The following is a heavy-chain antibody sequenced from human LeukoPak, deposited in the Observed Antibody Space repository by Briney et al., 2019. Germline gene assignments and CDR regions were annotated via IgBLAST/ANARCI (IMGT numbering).Heavy chain of an antibody. V-gene: IGHV4-4*07. D-gene: IGHD1-20*01. J-gene: IGHJ5*02. Sequence: SETLSLTCSVSGDSIGDYYWVWIRQPAGKALEWIGRIYSSGNTNYNPSLNSRVTMSVDTSTNQFSLKLSSVTAADTAMYYCARSVTGTYNWFDPWGQGTLVTVSS. CDR1: GDSIGDYY. CDR3: ARSVTGTYNWFDP. CDR2: IYSSGNT.